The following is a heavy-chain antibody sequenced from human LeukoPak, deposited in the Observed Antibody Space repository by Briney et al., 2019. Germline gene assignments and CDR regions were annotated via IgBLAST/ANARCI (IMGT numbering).Heavy chain of an antibody. D-gene: IGHD4-17*01. CDR3: ARDLVTVTKGFDI. Sequence: PSETLSLTCTVSGDSITTYFWSWIRQPPGKGLEWIGYISHIGRTNYNPSLKSRVTISIDTSKNQFSLKLRSVTAADTAVYYCARDLVTVTKGFDIWGQGTMVSVSS. CDR2: ISHIGRT. CDR1: GDSITTYF. V-gene: IGHV4-59*01. J-gene: IGHJ3*02.